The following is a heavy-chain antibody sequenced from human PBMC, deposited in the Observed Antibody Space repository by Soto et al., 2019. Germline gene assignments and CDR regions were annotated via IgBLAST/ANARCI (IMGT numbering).Heavy chain of an antibody. V-gene: IGHV3-30-3*01. D-gene: IGHD6-13*01. Sequence: GGSLRLSCAASGFTFSSYAMHWVRQAPGKGLEWVAVISYDGSNKYYADSVKGRFTISRDNSKNTLYLQMNSLRAEDTAVYYCASVSVYSTPGGVYYYYCMDVWAKGTTVTVSS. CDR3: ASVSVYSTPGGVYYYYCMDV. CDR2: ISYDGSNK. CDR1: GFTFSSYA. J-gene: IGHJ6*03.